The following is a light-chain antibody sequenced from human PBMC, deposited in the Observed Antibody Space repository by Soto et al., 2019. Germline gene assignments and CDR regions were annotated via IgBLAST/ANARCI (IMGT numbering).Light chain of an antibody. Sequence: EIVLTQSPATLSLSPGERATLSCRASQSISNYLAWYQQKPGQAPRLLIYDVSNRATGTPARFSGSGSGTDFTLTISSLEPEDFAVYYCQPRSNWYTFGQGTKLEIK. CDR3: QPRSNWYT. J-gene: IGKJ2*01. CDR1: QSISNY. V-gene: IGKV3-11*01. CDR2: DVS.